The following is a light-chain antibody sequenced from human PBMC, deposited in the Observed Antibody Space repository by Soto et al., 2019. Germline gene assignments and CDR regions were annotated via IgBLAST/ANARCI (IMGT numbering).Light chain of an antibody. V-gene: IGKV3-11*01. J-gene: IGKJ4*02. CDR3: QQRSNWPPT. CDR1: QSVSSY. Sequence: EIVLTQSPATLSLSPGERATLSCRASQSVSSYLAWYQQKPGQAPRLLINDASNRATGIPARFIGSGSGTDFTLTISSLEPEDFAVYYCQQRSNWPPTFGGGTKVEIK. CDR2: DAS.